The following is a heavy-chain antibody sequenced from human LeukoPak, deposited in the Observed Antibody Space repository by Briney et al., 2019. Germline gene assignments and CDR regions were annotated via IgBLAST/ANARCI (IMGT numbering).Heavy chain of an antibody. V-gene: IGHV3-30*02. Sequence: GGSLRLSCAASGFTFSTCGKHWVRQAPGKGLEWVAFIGSHGDNKYYIESVKGRFTISRDTSENTLYLQMNSLRAEDTALYYCAKDQRWGSQNYFDSWGQGTLVTVSS. CDR3: AKDQRWGSQNYFDS. J-gene: IGHJ4*02. CDR1: GFTFSTCG. CDR2: IGSHGDNK. D-gene: IGHD3-16*01.